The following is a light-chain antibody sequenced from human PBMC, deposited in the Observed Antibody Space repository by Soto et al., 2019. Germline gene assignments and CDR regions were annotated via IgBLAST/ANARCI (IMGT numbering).Light chain of an antibody. Sequence: QSVLTQPASVSGSPGQSITISCTGTSSDVGGYNYVSWYQQHPGKAPKLMIYDVSNRPSGVSNRFSGSKSGNTASLTISGLQAEDEADYYCSSNTSSSTDNYVFGTGTKVPV. V-gene: IGLV2-14*01. J-gene: IGLJ1*01. CDR3: SSNTSSSTDNYV. CDR1: SSDVGGYNY. CDR2: DVS.